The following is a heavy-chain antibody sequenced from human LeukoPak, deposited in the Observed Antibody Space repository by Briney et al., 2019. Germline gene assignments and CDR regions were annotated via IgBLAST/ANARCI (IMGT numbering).Heavy chain of an antibody. CDR3: ARTQFKNWFDP. J-gene: IGHJ5*02. V-gene: IGHV3-53*01. CDR2: IYSGGST. D-gene: IGHD5-24*01. CDR1: GFTVSSNY. Sequence: GGSLRLSCAASGFTVSSNYMSWVRQAPGKGLEWVSVIYSGGSTYYADSVKGRFTISRDNSKNTLYLQMNSLRAEDTAVYYCARTQFKNWFDPWGQGTLVTVSS.